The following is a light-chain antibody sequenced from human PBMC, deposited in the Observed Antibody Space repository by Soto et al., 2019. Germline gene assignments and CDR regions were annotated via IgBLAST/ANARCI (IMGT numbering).Light chain of an antibody. Sequence: DIQMTQSPSTLSASVGDRVTITCRASQSISSWLAWYQHKPGKAPQLLIYDASSLESGVPSRFSGSGSGTEFTLTISSLQPDDFATYYCQQYNSYSFTFGPGTKVDIK. J-gene: IGKJ3*01. CDR3: QQYNSYSFT. CDR2: DAS. CDR1: QSISSW. V-gene: IGKV1-5*01.